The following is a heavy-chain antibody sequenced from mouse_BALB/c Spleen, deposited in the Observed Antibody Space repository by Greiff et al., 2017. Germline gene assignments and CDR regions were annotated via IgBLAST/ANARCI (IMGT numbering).Heavy chain of an antibody. J-gene: IGHJ1*01. CDR3: ARRTTTMKYFDV. CDR2: IWSGGST. CDR1: GFSFTSYG. V-gene: IGHV2-2*02. Sequence: VKLVESGPGLVPPSQSLSITCTASGFSFTSYGVHWVRQSPGKGLEWLGVIWSGGSTDYNAAFISRLSISKDNSKSQVFFKMNSLQANDTAIYYCARRTTTMKYFDVWGAGTTVTVSS. D-gene: IGHD1-2*01.